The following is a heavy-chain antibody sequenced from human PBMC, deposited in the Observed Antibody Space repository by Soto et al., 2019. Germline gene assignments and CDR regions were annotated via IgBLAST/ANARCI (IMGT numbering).Heavy chain of an antibody. CDR1: GDSISGNS. D-gene: IGHD2-2*01. Sequence: SETLSLTCTVSGDSISGNSWTWIRQPPGKAMEWIGYLYDGGSSTYYNPSLESRVAFSVDTSKNKFSLRVSSVTAADTAVYYCATVRSSLDFYYYYMDVWGTGATVTVSS. CDR3: ATVRSSLDFYYYYMDV. J-gene: IGHJ6*03. CDR2: LYDGGSST. V-gene: IGHV4-59*08.